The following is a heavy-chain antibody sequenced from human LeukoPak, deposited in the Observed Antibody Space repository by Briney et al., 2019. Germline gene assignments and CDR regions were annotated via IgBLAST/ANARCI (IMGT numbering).Heavy chain of an antibody. J-gene: IGHJ1*01. V-gene: IGHV3-66*01. CDR2: IFSGGDK. D-gene: IGHD4-23*01. Sequence: GGSLRLSWVASGPSVGSNYMNWVRQPPGKGLDWLSIIFSGGDKYYADSVKGRFTISSDNSRNTLYLQMSSLRAEDTAVYYCARSAFGGNAAFPFAHWGQGALVPVSS. CDR3: ARSAFGGNAAFPFAH. CDR1: GPSVGSNY.